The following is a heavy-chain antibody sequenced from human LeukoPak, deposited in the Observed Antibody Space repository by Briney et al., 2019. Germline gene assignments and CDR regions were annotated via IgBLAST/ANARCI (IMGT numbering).Heavy chain of an antibody. V-gene: IGHV4-4*07. Sequence: SETLSLTCTVSGGSISSYYWSWIRQPPGKGLEWIGRIYNSGRTKYNPSLKSRVTMSVDTSKNQFSLKLTSVTAADTAVYYCARDPTTGYSSEVWFDSWGQGTLVTVSS. CDR2: IYNSGRT. D-gene: IGHD6-25*01. CDR3: ARDPTTGYSSEVWFDS. CDR1: GGSISSYY. J-gene: IGHJ5*01.